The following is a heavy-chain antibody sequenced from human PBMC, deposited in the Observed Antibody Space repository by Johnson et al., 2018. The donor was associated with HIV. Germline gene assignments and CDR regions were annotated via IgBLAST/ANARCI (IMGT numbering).Heavy chain of an antibody. J-gene: IGHJ3*02. Sequence: VQLVESGGGLVQPGGSLRLSCVASGFTFGGEWMHWVRQAPGKGLVWVSRINSDGSSTSYADSVKGRFTISRDDATNSLYLRMDSLRTEDTALYYCVRDQGSGWPTNAFDIWGRGTRVTVSS. CDR2: INSDGSST. V-gene: IGHV3-74*01. CDR1: GFTFGGEW. CDR3: VRDQGSGWPTNAFDI. D-gene: IGHD6-19*01.